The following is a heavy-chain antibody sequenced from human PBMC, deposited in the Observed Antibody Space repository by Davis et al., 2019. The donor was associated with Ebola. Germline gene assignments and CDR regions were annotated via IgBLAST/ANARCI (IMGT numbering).Heavy chain of an antibody. Sequence: AASVKVSCKASGYTFTGYYMHWVRQAPGQGLEWMGRINPNSGGTNYAQKFQGRVTMTTDTSTSTVSMELSSLRSEETAVYYCARRPQYYYGSGMADYWGQGTLVTVSS. D-gene: IGHD3-10*01. CDR2: INPNSGGT. J-gene: IGHJ4*02. V-gene: IGHV1-2*06. CDR3: ARRPQYYYGSGMADY. CDR1: GYTFTGYY.